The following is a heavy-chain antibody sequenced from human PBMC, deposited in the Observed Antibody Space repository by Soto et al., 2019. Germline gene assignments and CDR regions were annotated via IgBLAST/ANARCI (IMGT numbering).Heavy chain of an antibody. D-gene: IGHD3-9*01. CDR3: ARGELYYDILTGYLSDAFDI. CDR1: GGSFSGYY. Sequence: SETLSLTCAVYGGSFSGYYWSWIRQPPGKGLEWIGEINHSGSTNYNPSLKSRVTISVDTSKNQFSLKLSSVTAADTAVYYCARGELYYDILTGYLSDAFDIWGQGTMVTVSS. J-gene: IGHJ3*02. CDR2: INHSGST. V-gene: IGHV4-34*01.